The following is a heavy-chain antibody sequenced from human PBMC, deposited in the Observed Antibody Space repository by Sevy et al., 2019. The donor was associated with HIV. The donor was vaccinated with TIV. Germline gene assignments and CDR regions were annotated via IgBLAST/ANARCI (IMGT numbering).Heavy chain of an antibody. J-gene: IGHJ5*02. CDR3: EKHTSDCSGGTCSTASLYNWFDP. CDR1: EFTFSYYG. V-gene: IGHV3-33*03. Sequence: GGCLRLSCVGSEFTFSYYGMHWVRQAPGKGLEWVAAIWYDGSNKYYADSVKGRFTISKDNSKNTLYLQMNSLRAEDTAVYYCEKHTSDCSGGTCSTASLYNWFDPWGQGTLVTVSS. CDR2: IWYDGSNK. D-gene: IGHD2-15*01.